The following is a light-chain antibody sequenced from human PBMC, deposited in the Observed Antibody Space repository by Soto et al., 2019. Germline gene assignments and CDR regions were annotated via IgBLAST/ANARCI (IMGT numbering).Light chain of an antibody. CDR3: QHYETFPLT. CDR2: DAS. CDR1: QVISNY. Sequence: DIQMTQSPSSLSASVGDRVTISCQASQVISNYLNWYQQKPGKAPKLLIYDASNLETGVPSRFSGSGSGSDFTFTISSLQPEDIATYYCQHYETFPLTFGGGTKVDIK. J-gene: IGKJ4*01. V-gene: IGKV1-33*01.